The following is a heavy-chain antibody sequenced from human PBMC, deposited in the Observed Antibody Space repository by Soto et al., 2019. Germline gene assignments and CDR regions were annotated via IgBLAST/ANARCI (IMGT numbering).Heavy chain of an antibody. D-gene: IGHD5-12*01. J-gene: IGHJ6*02. CDR2: IYYSGST. Sequence: QVQLQESGPGLVKPSETLSLTCTVSGGSISSYYWSWIRQPPGKGLECIGYIYYSGSTNYNPSLXXRXAISVDTSKNQFSLKLSSVTAADTAVYYCARRLYDFSAAMDVWGQGTTVTVSS. CDR3: ARRLYDFSAAMDV. V-gene: IGHV4-59*01. CDR1: GGSISSYY.